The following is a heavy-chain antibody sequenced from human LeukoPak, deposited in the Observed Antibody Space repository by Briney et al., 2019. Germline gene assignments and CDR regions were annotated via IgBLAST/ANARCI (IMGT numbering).Heavy chain of an antibody. V-gene: IGHV3-7*03. J-gene: IGHJ4*02. CDR3: AKRHLSYLDY. CDR2: IKQDGSEK. D-gene: IGHD3-3*02. CDR1: GFTFSSWW. Sequence: GGSLRLSCAVSGFTFSSWWMTWVRQAPGKGLEWVANIKQDGSEKNYVDSVKGRFTISRDNSKNTLYLQMNSLRAEDTAVYYCAKRHLSYLDYWGQGTLVTVSS.